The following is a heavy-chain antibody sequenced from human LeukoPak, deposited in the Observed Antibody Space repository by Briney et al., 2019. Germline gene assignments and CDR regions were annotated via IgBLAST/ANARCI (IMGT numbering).Heavy chain of an antibody. CDR2: IYSGGSV. CDR3: ARGLHHFDL. CDR1: GFTFSNYA. V-gene: IGHV3-53*04. J-gene: IGHJ4*02. Sequence: PGGSLRLSCAASGFTFSNYAVHWVRQAPGKGLEWVSVIYSGGSVYHADSVKGRFTISRHNSKDTLYLQMNSLRGEDTAVYYCARGLHHFDLWGQGTLVTVSS.